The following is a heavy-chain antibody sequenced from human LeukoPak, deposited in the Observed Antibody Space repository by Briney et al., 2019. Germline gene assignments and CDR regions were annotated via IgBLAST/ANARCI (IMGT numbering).Heavy chain of an antibody. V-gene: IGHV5-51*01. D-gene: IGHD2-2*01. Sequence: PGESLKISCXGSGYSFTNYWIGWVREMPGKGLEWMGIICPGDSDTRYSPSFQGQVTISADKSISTAYLQWSSLKASDTGIYYCARRYPLHRHYYYYYYMDVWGKGTTVTVSS. CDR1: GYSFTNYW. J-gene: IGHJ6*03. CDR3: ARRYPLHRHYYYYYYMDV. CDR2: ICPGDSDT.